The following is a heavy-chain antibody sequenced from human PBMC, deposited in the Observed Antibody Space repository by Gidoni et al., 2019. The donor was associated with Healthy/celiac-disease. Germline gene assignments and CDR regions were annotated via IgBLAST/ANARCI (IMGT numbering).Heavy chain of an antibody. J-gene: IGHJ6*03. Sequence: QVQLQESGPGLVKPSETLSLTCTVSGGSISSYYWSWIRQPPGKGLEWIGYIYYSGSTNYNPSLQSRVTISVDTSKNQFSLKLSSVTAADTAVYYCARGKQQLAEDLYYYYYMDVWGKGTTVTVSS. V-gene: IGHV4-59*01. CDR3: ARGKQQLAEDLYYYYYMDV. CDR2: IYYSGST. CDR1: GGSISSYY. D-gene: IGHD6-13*01.